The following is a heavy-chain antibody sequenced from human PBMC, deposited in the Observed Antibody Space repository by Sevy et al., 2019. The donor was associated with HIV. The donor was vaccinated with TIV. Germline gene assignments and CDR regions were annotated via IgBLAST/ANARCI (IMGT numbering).Heavy chain of an antibody. CDR3: AWNTHYYDSTGYGAFDL. J-gene: IGHJ3*01. CDR1: GFTFSDYA. Sequence: GGSLRLSCVASGFTFSDYAMSWVRQPPGKGLEWVSSMNWKGDNTGYADSLKGRFTISRDSTKNSLFLQINSLRVEDTALYYCAWNTHYYDSTGYGAFDLWGQGTMVTVSS. V-gene: IGHV3-20*04. CDR2: MNWKGDNT. D-gene: IGHD3-22*01.